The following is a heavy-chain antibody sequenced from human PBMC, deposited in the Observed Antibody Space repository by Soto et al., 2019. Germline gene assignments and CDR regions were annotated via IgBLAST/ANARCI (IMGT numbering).Heavy chain of an antibody. Sequence: SQTLSLTCALSGDSVSSNTASWNWIRQSPSRGLEWLGRTYFRSKWYNDYAVSVKSRIIIHPDTSNNQFSLQLHSATPEDPAVYFCAKGDNLGPKTGYAFDPWGQGIMVTVSS. CDR3: AKGDNLGPKTGYAFDP. J-gene: IGHJ5*02. D-gene: IGHD5-12*01. CDR1: GDSVSSNTAS. V-gene: IGHV6-1*01. CDR2: TYFRSKWYN.